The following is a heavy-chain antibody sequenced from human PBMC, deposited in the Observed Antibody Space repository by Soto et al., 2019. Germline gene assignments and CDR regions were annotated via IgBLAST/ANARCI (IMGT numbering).Heavy chain of an antibody. Sequence: PGGSLRLSCAASGFTFSNAWMSWVRQAPGKGLEWVGRIKSKTDGGTTDYAAPVKGRFTISRDDSKNTLYLQMNSLKTEDTAVYYCTTLYDYIWGSYRPYWGQGTLVTVSS. V-gene: IGHV3-15*01. CDR1: GFTFSNAW. D-gene: IGHD3-16*02. CDR3: TTLYDYIWGSYRPY. J-gene: IGHJ4*02. CDR2: IKSKTDGGTT.